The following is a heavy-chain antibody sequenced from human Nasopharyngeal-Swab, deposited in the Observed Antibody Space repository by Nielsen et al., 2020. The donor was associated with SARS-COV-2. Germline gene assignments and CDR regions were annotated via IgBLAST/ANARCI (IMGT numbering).Heavy chain of an antibody. CDR2: IKQDGSEK. CDR1: GFTFSSYW. J-gene: IGHJ4*02. Sequence: GESLKISCAASGFTFSSYWMSWVRQAPGKGLEWVANIKQDGSEKYYVDSVKGRFTISRDNAKNSLYLQMNSLRAEDTAVYYCAANTAMVSSLDYWGQGTLATVSS. V-gene: IGHV3-7*01. D-gene: IGHD5-18*01. CDR3: AANTAMVSSLDY.